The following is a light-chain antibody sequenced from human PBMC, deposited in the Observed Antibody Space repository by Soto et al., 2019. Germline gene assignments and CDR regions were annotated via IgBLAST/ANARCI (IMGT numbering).Light chain of an antibody. CDR1: SSDVGGYNY. CDR3: SSYTSSNTVV. V-gene: IGLV2-14*03. Sequence: QSVLTQPASVSGSPGQSITISCTGASSDVGGYNYVSWYQQHPGKAPKLMIYDVSNRPSGVSNRFSGSKSGNTASLTISGLQAEDEAHYYCSSYTSSNTVVFGGGTKLTVL. J-gene: IGLJ2*01. CDR2: DVS.